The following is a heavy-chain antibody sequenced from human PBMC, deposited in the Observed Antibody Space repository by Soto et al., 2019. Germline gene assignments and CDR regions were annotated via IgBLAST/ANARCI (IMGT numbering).Heavy chain of an antibody. CDR3: ARASRDYYYGRYV. V-gene: IGHV4-31*03. J-gene: IGHJ6*02. Sequence: TLSLTGTVSGGSISSGVYYGSWIRQHPGKGLEWIGYIYSSGSTYYNPSLKRRVTISVDTSKNHFPLKLSSVTAADTAVYYRARASRDYYYGRYVWGQGT. CDR2: IYSSGST. CDR1: GGSISSGVYY.